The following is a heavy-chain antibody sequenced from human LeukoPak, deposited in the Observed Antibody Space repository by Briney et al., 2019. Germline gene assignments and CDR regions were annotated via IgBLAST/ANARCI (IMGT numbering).Heavy chain of an antibody. Sequence: NPSETLSLTCAVYGGSFSGFHWTWVRQSPGKGLEWIGEINHSGNTNYSPSLKSRVTMSVDTSKKEISLRLSSVTAADTAVYYCAKNWAVRRYMDVWGKGTTVTASS. CDR2: INHSGNT. V-gene: IGHV4-34*01. D-gene: IGHD2/OR15-2a*01. CDR1: GGSFSGFH. CDR3: AKNWAVRRYMDV. J-gene: IGHJ6*03.